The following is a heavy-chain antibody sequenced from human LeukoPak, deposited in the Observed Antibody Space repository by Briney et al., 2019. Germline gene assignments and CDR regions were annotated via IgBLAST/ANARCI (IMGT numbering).Heavy chain of an antibody. CDR1: GGTLSSYA. D-gene: IGHD3-22*01. Sequence: SVTVSCKASGGTLSSYAISWVRQAPGQGLEWMGRIIPIFGIANYAQKFQGRVTITADKSTSTAYMELSSLRSEDTAVYYCARALYYYDSSGYYYGAFDIWGQGTMVTVSS. CDR2: IIPIFGIA. V-gene: IGHV1-69*04. J-gene: IGHJ3*02. CDR3: ARALYYYDSSGYYYGAFDI.